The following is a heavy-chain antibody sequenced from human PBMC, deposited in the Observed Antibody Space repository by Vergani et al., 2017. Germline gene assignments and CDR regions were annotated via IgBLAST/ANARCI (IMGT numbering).Heavy chain of an antibody. CDR1: GGSFSGYY. J-gene: IGHJ6*02. V-gene: IGHV4-34*01. CDR2: INHSGST. D-gene: IGHD3-10*01. CDR3: ARGMRDYYGSGSYLRYYYYYGMDV. Sequence: QVQLQQWGAGLLKPSETLSLTCAVSGGSFSGYYWSWIRQPPGKGLEWIGEINHSGSTNYNPSLKSRVTISVDTSKNQFSLKLSSVTAADTAVYYCARGMRDYYGSGSYLRYYYYYGMDVWGQGTTVTVSS.